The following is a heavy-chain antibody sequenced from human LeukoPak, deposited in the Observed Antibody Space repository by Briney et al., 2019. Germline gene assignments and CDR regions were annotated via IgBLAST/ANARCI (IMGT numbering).Heavy chain of an antibody. D-gene: IGHD1-26*01. J-gene: IGHJ4*02. Sequence: GGSLRLSCAVSGFTFSGNYMSWVRQAPGKGLEWVSSISSSSSYIYYADSVKGRFTISRDNAKNSLYLQMNSLRAEDTAVYYCARVDGSTPYWGQGTLVTVSS. CDR2: ISSSSSYI. CDR3: ARVDGSTPY. CDR1: GFTFSGNY. V-gene: IGHV3-21*01.